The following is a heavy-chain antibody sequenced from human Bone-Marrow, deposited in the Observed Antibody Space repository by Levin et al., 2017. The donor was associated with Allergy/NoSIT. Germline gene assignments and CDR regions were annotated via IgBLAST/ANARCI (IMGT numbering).Heavy chain of an antibody. CDR2: ISWNSGSV. J-gene: IGHJ3*02. D-gene: IGHD1-7*01. V-gene: IGHV3-9*01. CDR3: VKEISPEVNSNI. CDR1: GFIFADYA. Sequence: PGGSLRLSCAASGFIFADYAMHWVRQAPGKGLEWVSGISWNSGSVAYADSVKGRFTIYRDNGKNSLYMQMNNLRAEDTAFYYCVKEISPEVNSNIWGQGTMVTVSS.